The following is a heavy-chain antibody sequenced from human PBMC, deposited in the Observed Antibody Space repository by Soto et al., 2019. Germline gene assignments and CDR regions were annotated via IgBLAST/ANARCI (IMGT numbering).Heavy chain of an antibody. V-gene: IGHV4-59*08. J-gene: IGHJ6*03. CDR3: VRHVSYIWGSYHYYYYMDV. D-gene: IGHD3-16*01. Sequence: SETLSLTCTVSGGSISSDYWSWIRQPPGKGLEWIGYIYYSGSTNYNPSLKSRVTISVDTSKNQFSLKLSSVTAADTAVYYCVRHVSYIWGSYHYYYYMDVWGKGTTVTVSS. CDR1: GGSISSDY. CDR2: IYYSGST.